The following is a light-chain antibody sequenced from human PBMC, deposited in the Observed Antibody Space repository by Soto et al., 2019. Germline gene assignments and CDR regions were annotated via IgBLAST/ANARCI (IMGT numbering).Light chain of an antibody. CDR1: QSVVSY. J-gene: IGKJ5*01. V-gene: IGKV3-11*01. CDR3: QQRRSWPIT. Sequence: IGLTQSPATLSLSPGERATLSCWASQSVVSYLAWYQHKPGQPPRLLIYDTSNRATGIPARFSGSGSGTDFTLTISSLEPEDFAVYYCQQRRSWPITFGQGTRLENK. CDR2: DTS.